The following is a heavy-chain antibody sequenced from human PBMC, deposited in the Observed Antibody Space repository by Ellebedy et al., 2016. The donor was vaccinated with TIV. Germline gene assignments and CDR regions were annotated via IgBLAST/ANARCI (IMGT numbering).Heavy chain of an antibody. J-gene: IGHJ4*02. V-gene: IGHV3-23*01. CDR3: AKTRLSVTGGFDN. CDR2: ITSGGTST. D-gene: IGHD2/OR15-2a*01. CDR1: GFTFNNYV. Sequence: GESLKISCAAFGFTFNNYVMTWVRQAPGKGLEWVSTITSGGTSTFYADSVKGRFAISRDNSKNTLYLQMNSLRAEDTAVYYCAKTRLSVTGGFDNWGQGTLVTVSS.